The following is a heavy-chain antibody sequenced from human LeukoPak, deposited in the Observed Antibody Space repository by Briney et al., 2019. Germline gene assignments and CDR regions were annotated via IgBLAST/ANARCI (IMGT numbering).Heavy chain of an antibody. J-gene: IGHJ4*02. CDR1: GFTFTSSA. CDR3: AADPQVAGSFDY. CDR2: IVVGSGNT. V-gene: IGHV1-58*02. Sequence: AASVKVSCKASGFTFTSSAMQWVRQARGQRLEWIGWIVVGSGNTNYAQKFQERVTITRDMSTSTAYMELSSLRSEDTAVYYCAADPQVAGSFDYWGQGTLVTVSS. D-gene: IGHD6-19*01.